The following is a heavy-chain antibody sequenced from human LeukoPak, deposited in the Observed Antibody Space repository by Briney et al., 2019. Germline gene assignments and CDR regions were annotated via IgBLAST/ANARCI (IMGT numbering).Heavy chain of an antibody. Sequence: GGSLRLSCAASGFPFSGSGMHWVRQAPGKGLEWVAIVWYDGSNQYYADSVKGRFTISRDNSKNTLYLQMNSLRAEDTAVYYCAKWYGVNVWGQGTLVTVSS. CDR2: VWYDGSNQ. CDR3: AKWYGVNV. CDR1: GFPFSGSG. V-gene: IGHV3-33*06. D-gene: IGHD4-23*01. J-gene: IGHJ4*02.